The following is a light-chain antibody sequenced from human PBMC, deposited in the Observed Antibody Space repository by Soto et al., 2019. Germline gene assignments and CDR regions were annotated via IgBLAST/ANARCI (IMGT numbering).Light chain of an antibody. CDR1: QSINIW. V-gene: IGKV1-5*03. Sequence: DIQMTQSPSTLSASVGDRVTITCRASQSINIWLAWYQQKPGKAPKLLIHKASSLESGVPSRFSGSGSGTEFTLTINSLQPDDFATYYCQQYYSYSWTFGQGTKVDIK. CDR2: KAS. CDR3: QQYYSYSWT. J-gene: IGKJ1*01.